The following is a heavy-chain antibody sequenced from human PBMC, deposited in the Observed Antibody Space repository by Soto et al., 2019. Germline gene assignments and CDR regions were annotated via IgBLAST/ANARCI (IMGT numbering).Heavy chain of an antibody. CDR2: IYYSGST. CDR3: ARSYDYIWGSYRYYYYYYMDV. CDR1: GGSISSSSYY. V-gene: IGHV4-39*01. D-gene: IGHD3-16*02. J-gene: IGHJ6*03. Sequence: SSETLSLTCTVSGGSISSSSYYWGWIRQPPGKGLEWIGSIYYSGSTYYNPSLKSRVTISVDTSKNQFSLKLSSVTAADTAVYYCARSYDYIWGSYRYYYYYYMDVWGKGTTVTVS.